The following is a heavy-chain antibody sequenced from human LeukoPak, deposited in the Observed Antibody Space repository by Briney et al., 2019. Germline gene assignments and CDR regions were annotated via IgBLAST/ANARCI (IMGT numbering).Heavy chain of an antibody. CDR2: FDPEDGET. CDR1: GYTLTELS. J-gene: IGHJ5*02. Sequence: ASVTVSCKVSGYTLTELSMHWVRQAPGKGLEWMGGFDPEDGETIYAQKFQGRVTMTEDTSTDTAYMELSSLRSEDTAVYYCATNSLARGGPLKGWFDPWGQGTLVTVSS. D-gene: IGHD2/OR15-2a*01. V-gene: IGHV1-24*01. CDR3: ATNSLARGGPLKGWFDP.